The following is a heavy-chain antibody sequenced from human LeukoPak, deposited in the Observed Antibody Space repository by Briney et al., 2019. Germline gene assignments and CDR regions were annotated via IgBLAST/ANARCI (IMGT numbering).Heavy chain of an antibody. Sequence: GSSVKVSCKASGGTFSSYAISWVRQAPGQGLEWMGRIIPILGIANYTQKFQGRVTITADKSTSTAYMELSSLRSEDTAVYYCARVGTVSDDILTGFDSYYFDYWGQGTLVTVSS. CDR2: IIPILGIA. J-gene: IGHJ4*02. CDR1: GGTFSSYA. CDR3: ARVGTVSDDILTGFDSYYFDY. D-gene: IGHD3-9*01. V-gene: IGHV1-69*04.